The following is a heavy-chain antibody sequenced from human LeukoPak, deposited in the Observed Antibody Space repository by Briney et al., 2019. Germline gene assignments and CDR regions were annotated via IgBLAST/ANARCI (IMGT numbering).Heavy chain of an antibody. CDR1: GGTFSSYA. CDR3: ARLRFPYYGSGSDYYYMDV. Sequence: ASVKVSCKASGGTFSSYAISWVRQAPGQGLEWMGGIIPIFGTANYAQKFQGRVTITADESTSTAYMELSSLRSEDTAVYYCARLRFPYYGSGSDYYYMDVWGKGTTVTISS. J-gene: IGHJ6*03. CDR2: IIPIFGTA. D-gene: IGHD3-10*01. V-gene: IGHV1-69*13.